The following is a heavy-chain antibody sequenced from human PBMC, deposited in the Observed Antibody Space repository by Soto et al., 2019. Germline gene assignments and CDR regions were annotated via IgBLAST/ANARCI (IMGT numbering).Heavy chain of an antibody. V-gene: IGHV1-3*01. CDR3: ARDSPRVYAIGLDP. D-gene: IGHD2-8*01. Sequence: EASVKVSCKASGYTFTSYAMHWVRQAKGQRLEWMGWINAGNGNTKYSQKFQGRVTITRDTSASTAYMELSSLRSEDTAVYYCARDSPRVYAIGLDPWGQGTLVTVSS. J-gene: IGHJ5*02. CDR2: INAGNGNT. CDR1: GYTFTSYA.